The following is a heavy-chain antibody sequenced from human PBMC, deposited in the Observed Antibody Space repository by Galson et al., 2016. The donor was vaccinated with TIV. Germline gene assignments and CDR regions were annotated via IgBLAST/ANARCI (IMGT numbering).Heavy chain of an antibody. D-gene: IGHD1-7*01. Sequence: LRLSCAASGFSFSLYTMNWVRQAPGKGLEWVSSTSSSNSYISYADSVKGRFTISRDNSKNTLYLQMNSLRPDDTAIYFCGHNWNYVYWGQGSLVTVSS. CDR2: TSSSNSYI. CDR1: GFSFSLYT. V-gene: IGHV3-21*04. J-gene: IGHJ4*02. CDR3: GHNWNYVY.